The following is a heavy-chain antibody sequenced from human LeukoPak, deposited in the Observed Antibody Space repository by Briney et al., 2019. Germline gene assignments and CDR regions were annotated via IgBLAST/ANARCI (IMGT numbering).Heavy chain of an antibody. J-gene: IGHJ3*02. V-gene: IGHV1-46*01. CDR1: GYTFTSYY. CDR3: ARLGGNSGSWSAFDI. Sequence: ASVKVSCKASGYTFTSYYMHWMRQAPGQGLEWMGIINPSGGSTSYAQKFQGRVTMTRDTSTSTVYMELSSLRSEDTAVYYCARLGGNSGSWSAFDIWGQGTMVTVSS. D-gene: IGHD2/OR15-2a*01. CDR2: INPSGGST.